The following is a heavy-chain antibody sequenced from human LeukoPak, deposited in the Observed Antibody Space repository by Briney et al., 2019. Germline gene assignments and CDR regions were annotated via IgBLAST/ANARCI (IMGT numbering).Heavy chain of an antibody. CDR3: AREYDSSGYPFDY. J-gene: IGHJ4*02. D-gene: IGHD3-22*01. CDR1: GFTFSTYA. V-gene: IGHV3-30-3*01. CDR2: ISYDGSNR. Sequence: SLRLSCAASGFTFSTYAMHWVRQAPGEGLEWVAVISYDGSNRYYPDSVKGRFTISRDTSKNTLYLQVNSLRADDTAVYYCAREYDSSGYPFDYWGQGTLVTVSS.